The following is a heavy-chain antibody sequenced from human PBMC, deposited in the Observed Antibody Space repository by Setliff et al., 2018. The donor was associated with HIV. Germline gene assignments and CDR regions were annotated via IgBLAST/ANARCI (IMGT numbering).Heavy chain of an antibody. D-gene: IGHD5-18*01. J-gene: IGHJ6*03. CDR1: GYTFTGYY. CDR2: INPNSGGT. V-gene: IGHV1-2*06. CDR3: ARDLRQVDTTGRSYYYYYMDV. Sequence: ASVKVSCKASGYTFTGYYMHWVRQAPGQGLEWMGRINPNSGGTNYAQKFQGRVTITRDTSASTAYMELSSLRSEDTAVYFCARDLRQVDTTGRSYYYYYMDVWGKGTTVTVSS.